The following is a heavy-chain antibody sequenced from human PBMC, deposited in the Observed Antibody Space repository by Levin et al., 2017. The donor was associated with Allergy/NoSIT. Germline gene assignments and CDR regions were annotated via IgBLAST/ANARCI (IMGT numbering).Heavy chain of an antibody. D-gene: IGHD4-23*01. CDR3: SRDRDGGNDY. V-gene: IGHV4/OR15-8*01. CDR1: GDSLSRSNW. CDR2: IHPSGRT. J-gene: IGHJ4*02. Sequence: SETLSLTCIVSGDSLSRSNWWTWVRQPPGKGLEWIGEIHPSGRTNYKSSLRSRVTISVDKSKNVFSLEVRPVTTADTAVYYCSRDRDGGNDYWGPGTLVTVSS.